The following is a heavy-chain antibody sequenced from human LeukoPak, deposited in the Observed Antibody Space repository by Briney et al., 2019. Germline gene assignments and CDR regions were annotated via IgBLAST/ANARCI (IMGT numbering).Heavy chain of an antibody. D-gene: IGHD5-12*01. CDR1: GYTFTIYY. V-gene: IGHV1-46*01. CDR3: ARDLDGYDSSGYYYYMDV. CDR2: INPSGGST. J-gene: IGHJ6*03. Sequence: ASVTVSFTASGYTFTIYYMHWVRQAPGQGLEWMGIINPSGGSTSYAQKFQGRVTMTRDISTSTVYMELSSLRSEDTAVYYCARDLDGYDSSGYYYYMDVWGKGTTVTVSS.